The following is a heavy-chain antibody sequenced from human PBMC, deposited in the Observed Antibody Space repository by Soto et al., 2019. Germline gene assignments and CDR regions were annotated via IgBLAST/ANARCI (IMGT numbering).Heavy chain of an antibody. CDR1: GSSISSSNW. J-gene: IGHJ6*02. D-gene: IGHD6-19*01. V-gene: IGHV4-4*02. Sequence: SETLSLTSAVSGSSISSSNWWSWVRQPPGKGLEWIGEIYHSGSTNYNPSLKSRVTISVDKSKNQFSLKLSSVTAADTAVYYCARGMGAVAEFDYYGMDVWGQGTTVT. CDR2: IYHSGST. CDR3: ARGMGAVAEFDYYGMDV.